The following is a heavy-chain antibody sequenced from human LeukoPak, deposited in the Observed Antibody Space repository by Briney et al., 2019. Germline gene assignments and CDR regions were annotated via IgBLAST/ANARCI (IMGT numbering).Heavy chain of an antibody. CDR3: ARGFFFYSSSSFDY. J-gene: IGHJ4*01. CDR1: GGTFSSYA. D-gene: IGHD6-6*01. V-gene: IGHV1-69*05. CDR2: IIPIFGTA. Sequence: SVKVSCKASGGTFSSYAISWVRQAPGQGLEWMGGIIPIFGTANYAQKFQGRVTITTDESTSTAYMELSSLRSEDTAVYYCARGFFFYSSSSFDYWGHGTLVTVSS.